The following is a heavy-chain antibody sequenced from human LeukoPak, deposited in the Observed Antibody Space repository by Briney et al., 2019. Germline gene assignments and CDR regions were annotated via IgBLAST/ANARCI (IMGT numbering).Heavy chain of an antibody. CDR1: GGSISSSSYY. CDR3: ARHVLRQWLVRGGFDY. CDR2: IYYSGST. J-gene: IGHJ4*02. D-gene: IGHD6-19*01. Sequence: SETLSLTCTVSGGSISSSSYYWGWIRQSPGKGLEWIANIYYSGSTYYNPSLKSRVTISVDTSKNQFSLKLSSVTAADTAVYYCARHVLRQWLVRGGFDYWGQGTLVTVSS. V-gene: IGHV4-39*01.